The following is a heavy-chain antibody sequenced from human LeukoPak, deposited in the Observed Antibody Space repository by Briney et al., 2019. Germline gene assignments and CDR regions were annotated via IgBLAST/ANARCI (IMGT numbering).Heavy chain of an antibody. CDR2: IYSGGST. V-gene: IGHV3-53*01. CDR3: ARGGRIGYVY. Sequence: GGSLTLSCPASGFTVSSNYMSWVRQAPGKGLEWVSVIYSGGSTYYADSVKGRFTMSRDNSKNTLYLQMNSLRAEDTAVYYCARGGRIGYVYWGQGTLVTVSS. CDR1: GFTVSSNY. D-gene: IGHD3-3*01. J-gene: IGHJ4*02.